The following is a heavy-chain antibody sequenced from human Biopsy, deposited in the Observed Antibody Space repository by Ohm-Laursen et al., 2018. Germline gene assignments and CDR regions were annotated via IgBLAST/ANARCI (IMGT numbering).Heavy chain of an antibody. D-gene: IGHD3-10*01. CDR2: IIPIVDIV. Sequence: SVKVSCKASGYTFTDYYMYWVRQAPGQGLEWMGRIIPIVDIVNYAQRFQGRVTMTADKSTSTAYLDLSSLISEDTAVYYCARGGSGSGYYGMDVWGQGTTVTVSS. CDR3: ARGGSGSGYYGMDV. CDR1: GYTFTDYY. V-gene: IGHV1-69*04. J-gene: IGHJ6*02.